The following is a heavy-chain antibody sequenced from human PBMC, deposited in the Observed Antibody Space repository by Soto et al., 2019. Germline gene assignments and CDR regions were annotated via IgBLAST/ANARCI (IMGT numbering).Heavy chain of an antibody. V-gene: IGHV2-5*08. D-gene: IGHD6-6*01. CDR2: IYWDDDK. CDR1: GGSISNGGYY. Sequence: TLSLTCTVSGGSISNGGYYWSWIRQPPGKALEWLALIYWDDDKRYSPSLKSRLTITKDTSKNQVVLTMTNMDPVDTATYYCARASITAHREFDYWGQGTLVTVSS. J-gene: IGHJ4*02. CDR3: ARASITAHREFDY.